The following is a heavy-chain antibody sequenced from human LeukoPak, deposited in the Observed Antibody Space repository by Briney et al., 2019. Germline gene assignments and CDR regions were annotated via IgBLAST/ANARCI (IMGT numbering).Heavy chain of an antibody. CDR1: GGSTSSSNYY. V-gene: IGHV4-39*01. Sequence: SETLSLTCTVSGGSTSSSNYYWGWLRQPPGKGLEWIGSIYYSGNTYYNPSLKSRVSISVDTSRNQFSLRLSSVTAADTAIYYCARHSIAVTDDCWGQGTLVTVSS. J-gene: IGHJ4*02. D-gene: IGHD6-19*01. CDR2: IYYSGNT. CDR3: ARHSIAVTDDC.